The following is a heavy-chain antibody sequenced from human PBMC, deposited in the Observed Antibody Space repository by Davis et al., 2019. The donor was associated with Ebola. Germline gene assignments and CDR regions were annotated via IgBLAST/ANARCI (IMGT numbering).Heavy chain of an antibody. D-gene: IGHD5-24*01. CDR1: GGSVSSGSYS. V-gene: IGHV4-61*01. CDR3: ARGGRWLTWGT. CDR2: INHSGST. Sequence: SETLSLTCTVSGGSVSSGSYSWSWIRQPPGKGLEWIGEINHSGSTNYNPSLKSRVTISVDTSKNQFSLKLSSVTAADTAVYYCARGGRWLTWGTWGQGTLVTVSS. J-gene: IGHJ5*02.